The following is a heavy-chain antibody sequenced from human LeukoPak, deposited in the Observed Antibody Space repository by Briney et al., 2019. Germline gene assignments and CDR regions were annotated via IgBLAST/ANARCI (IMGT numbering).Heavy chain of an antibody. CDR1: GGSFSGYY. CDR2: INHSGST. J-gene: IGHJ4*02. CDR3: ARQSGVAATKPFDY. D-gene: IGHD2-15*01. Sequence: SSETLSLTCAVYGGSFSGYYWSWIRQPPGKGLEWIGEINHSGSTNYNPSLKSRVTISVDTSKNQFSLKLSSVTAADTAVYYCARQSGVAATKPFDYWGQGTLVTVSS. V-gene: IGHV4-34*01.